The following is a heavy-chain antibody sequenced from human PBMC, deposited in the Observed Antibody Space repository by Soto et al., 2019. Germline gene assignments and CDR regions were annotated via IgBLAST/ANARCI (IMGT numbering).Heavy chain of an antibody. Sequence: GGSLRLSCAASGFTFSSYGMHWVRQAPGKGLEWVAVIWYDGSNKYYADSVKGRFTISRDNSKNTLYLQMNSLRAEDTAVYYCAREIYPWIAAAGHNFDYWGQGTLVTVSS. CDR3: AREIYPWIAAAGHNFDY. CDR1: GFTFSSYG. J-gene: IGHJ4*02. CDR2: IWYDGSNK. V-gene: IGHV3-33*01. D-gene: IGHD6-13*01.